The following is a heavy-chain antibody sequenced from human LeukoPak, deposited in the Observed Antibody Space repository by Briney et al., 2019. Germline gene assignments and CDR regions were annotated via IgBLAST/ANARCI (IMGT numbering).Heavy chain of an antibody. V-gene: IGHV3-74*01. Sequence: GGSMRLSCAASGLAFSAYKMHWARQAPRKGLVWVSRISTDGYTTDYADFVQGRFTASRDNTKNTWSLEMNSLRAEDTAVYYCVVGGSPGYWGQGTLVTVSS. J-gene: IGHJ4*02. CDR2: ISTDGYTT. D-gene: IGHD2-15*01. CDR1: GLAFSAYK. CDR3: VVGGSPGY.